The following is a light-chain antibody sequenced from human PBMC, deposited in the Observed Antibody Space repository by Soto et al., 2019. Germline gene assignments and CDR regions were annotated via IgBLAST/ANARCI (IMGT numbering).Light chain of an antibody. CDR3: QTWGTGIVV. J-gene: IGLJ2*01. CDR1: SGHSNYA. CDR2: LNSDGSH. V-gene: IGLV4-69*01. Sequence: QPVLTQSPSASASLGASVKLTCTLSSGHSNYAIAWHQQQPEKGPRYLMNLNSDGSHNKGDGIPDRFSGSSSGAERYLTISRLQAEDEADYYCQTWGTGIVVFGGGTKLTVL.